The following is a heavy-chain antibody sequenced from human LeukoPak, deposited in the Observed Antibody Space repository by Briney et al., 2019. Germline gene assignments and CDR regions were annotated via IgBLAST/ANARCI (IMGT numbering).Heavy chain of an antibody. CDR2: IYHSGST. CDR3: AAPAPNSSSWFRAFDI. V-gene: IGHV4-38-2*02. J-gene: IGHJ3*02. CDR1: GYSISSGYY. D-gene: IGHD6-13*01. Sequence: SETLSLTCTVSGYSISSGYYWGWIRQPPGKGLEWIGSIYHSGSTYYNPSLKSRVTISVDTSKNQFSLKLSSVTAADTAVYYCAAPAPNSSSWFRAFDIWGQGTMVTVSS.